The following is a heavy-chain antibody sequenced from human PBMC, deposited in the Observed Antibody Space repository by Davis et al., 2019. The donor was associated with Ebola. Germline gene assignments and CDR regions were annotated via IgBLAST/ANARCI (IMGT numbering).Heavy chain of an antibody. CDR1: GGSISDYF. J-gene: IGHJ3*01. CDR3: ARPRDFGYGDPFDL. CDR2: IYGEST. V-gene: IGHV4-59*08. D-gene: IGHD5-18*01. Sequence: SETLSLTCIVSGGSISDYFWSWIRQPPGRGLEWIGYIYGESTKYNVSLQSRVTISVDTSKNQFSLKLKSVTAADTAVYFCARPRDFGYGDPFDLWGQGAVVTVSP.